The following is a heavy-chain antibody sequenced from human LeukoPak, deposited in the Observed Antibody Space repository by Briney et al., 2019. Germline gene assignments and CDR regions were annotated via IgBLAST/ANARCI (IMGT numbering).Heavy chain of an antibody. D-gene: IGHD4-17*01. CDR2: ISGSGGST. V-gene: IGHV3-23*01. CDR3: AKVADDYGDYDWFDP. Sequence: GGSLRLSCAASGFTFSSYAMSWVRQAPGKGLEWVSAISGSGGSTYYADSVKGRFTTSGDNSKNTLYLQMNSLRAEDTAVYYCAKVADDYGDYDWFDPWGQGTLVTVSS. J-gene: IGHJ5*02. CDR1: GFTFSSYA.